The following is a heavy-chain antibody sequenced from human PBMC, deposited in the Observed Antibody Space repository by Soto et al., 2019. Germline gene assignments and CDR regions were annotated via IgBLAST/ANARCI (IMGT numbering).Heavy chain of an antibody. CDR2: IYYSGST. J-gene: IGHJ5*02. CDR1: GGSVSSGRYY. CDR3: ARGIWNIEEMIYGFYFDP. Sequence: PSETLSLTCTVSGGSVSSGRYYWSWIRQPPGKGLEWIGYIYYSGSTKYNPSLERRVTISMDTSKNAFSLNLSSVTADDTAVYYCARGIWNIEEMIYGFYFDPWGPGTLVTVSS. V-gene: IGHV4-61*01. D-gene: IGHD2-8*01.